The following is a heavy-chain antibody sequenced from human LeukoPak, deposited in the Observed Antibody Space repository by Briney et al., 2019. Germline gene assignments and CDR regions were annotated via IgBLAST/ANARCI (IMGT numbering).Heavy chain of an antibody. V-gene: IGHV3-48*01. D-gene: IGHD4-17*01. J-gene: IGHJ4*02. CDR3: ARENYADLFDF. Sequence: GGSLRLSCAASGFTFSNYKMAWVRQAPGKGLECISYISSSSTNIYNGDSVKGRFTISRDNAKNSLFLQMSSLRAEDTAVYYCARENYADLFDFWGEGTLVSVSS. CDR1: GFTFSNYK. CDR2: ISSSSTNI.